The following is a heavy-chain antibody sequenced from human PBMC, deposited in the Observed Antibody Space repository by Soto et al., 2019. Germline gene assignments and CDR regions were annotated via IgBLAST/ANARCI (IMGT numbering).Heavy chain of an antibody. D-gene: IGHD2-15*01. CDR1: GYTFTGYY. V-gene: IGHV1-2*04. Sequence: ASVKVSCKASGYTFTGYYMHWVRQAPGQGLEWMGWINPNSGGTNYAQKFQGWVTMTRDTSISTAYMELSRLRSDDTAVYYCARAYCSGGSCYASLENHAFDIWGQGTMVTVSS. CDR2: INPNSGGT. J-gene: IGHJ3*02. CDR3: ARAYCSGGSCYASLENHAFDI.